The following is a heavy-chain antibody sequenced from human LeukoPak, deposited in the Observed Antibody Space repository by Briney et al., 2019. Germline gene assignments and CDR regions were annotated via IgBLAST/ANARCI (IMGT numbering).Heavy chain of an antibody. Sequence: GGSLRLSCAVSGVTFSSYAMHWVRQAPGKGLEWVAVISYDGSNKYYADSVKGRFTITRDNSKNTLYLQMNSLRAEDTAVYYCASPLDGVDYWGQGTLVTVSS. CDR2: ISYDGSNK. V-gene: IGHV3-30-3*01. J-gene: IGHJ4*02. CDR1: GVTFSSYA. CDR3: ASPLDGVDY. D-gene: IGHD3-16*01.